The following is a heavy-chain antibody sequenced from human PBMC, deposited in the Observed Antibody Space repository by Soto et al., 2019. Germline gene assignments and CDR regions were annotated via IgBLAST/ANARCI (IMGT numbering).Heavy chain of an antibody. CDR1: GFTFSSHW. D-gene: IGHD5-18*01. J-gene: IGHJ4*02. CDR3: ARDEGYGYGVDY. Sequence: EVQLVESGGSLVQPGGSLRLSCAASGFTFSSHWMHWVRQAPGKGLVWVSRIKSDGSSTTYADSVKGRFTFSRDNAKNTLYLQMNSLRAEDTAIYYCARDEGYGYGVDYWGQGTLVTVSS. CDR2: IKSDGSST. V-gene: IGHV3-74*01.